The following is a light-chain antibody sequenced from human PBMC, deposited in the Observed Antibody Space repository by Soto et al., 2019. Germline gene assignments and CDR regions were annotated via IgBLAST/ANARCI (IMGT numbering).Light chain of an antibody. CDR2: DVS. J-gene: IGLJ2*01. CDR1: SSDGGGYNY. V-gene: IGLV2-14*03. CDR3: SSYTSSSLVV. Sequence: QSALTQPASVSGSPGQSITISCTGTSSDGGGYNYVSWYQHHPGKAPKLMIYDVSNRPSGVSNRFSGSKSGNTASLTISGLQAEDEADYYCSSYTSSSLVVFGGGTKLTVL.